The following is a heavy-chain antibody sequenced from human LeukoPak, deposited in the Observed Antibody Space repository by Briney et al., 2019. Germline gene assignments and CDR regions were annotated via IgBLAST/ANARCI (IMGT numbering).Heavy chain of an antibody. Sequence: GESLKISCKGSGHDFTDYWIGWVRQMPGKGLEWMGIICPDDSDTRYSPSFQGQVTISVDKSINTAYLQWSSLKASDTAIYYCARHGGGNSWPFQHWGQGTLVTISS. D-gene: IGHD6-13*01. CDR3: ARHGGGNSWPFQH. CDR1: GHDFTDYW. J-gene: IGHJ1*01. CDR2: ICPDDSDT. V-gene: IGHV5-51*01.